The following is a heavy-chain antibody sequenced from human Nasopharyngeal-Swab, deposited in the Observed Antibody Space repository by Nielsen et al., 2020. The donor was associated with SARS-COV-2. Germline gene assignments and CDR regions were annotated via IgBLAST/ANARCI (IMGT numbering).Heavy chain of an antibody. CDR1: GFTFDDYA. D-gene: IGHD2-21*02. Sequence: GGSLRLSCAASGFTFDDYAMHWVRQAPGKGLEWVSLISGDGGSTYYADSVKGRFTISRDNAKNSLYLQMNSLRAEDTAVYYCAKELAYCGGDCYSAAFDIWGQGTVVVVSS. V-gene: IGHV3-43*02. J-gene: IGHJ3*02. CDR2: ISGDGGST. CDR3: AKELAYCGGDCYSAAFDI.